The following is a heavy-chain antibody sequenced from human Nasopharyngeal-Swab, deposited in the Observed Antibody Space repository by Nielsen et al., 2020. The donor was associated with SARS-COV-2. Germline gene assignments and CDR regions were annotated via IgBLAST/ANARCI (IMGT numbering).Heavy chain of an antibody. CDR3: ARNEGAAAGTAWYFDL. Sequence: GGSLRLSCADSGFTFSTYWMTWVRQAPGKGLEWVASIEKDGSEKYYVDSVKGRFTISRDNSKNTLYLQMNSLRAEDTAVYYCARNEGAAAGTAWYFDLWGRGTLVTVSS. D-gene: IGHD6-13*01. CDR1: GFTFSTYW. V-gene: IGHV3-7*01. J-gene: IGHJ2*01. CDR2: IEKDGSEK.